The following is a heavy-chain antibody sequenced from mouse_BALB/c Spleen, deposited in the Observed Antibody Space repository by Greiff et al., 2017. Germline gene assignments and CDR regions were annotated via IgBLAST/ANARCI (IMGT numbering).Heavy chain of an antibody. V-gene: IGHV1-62-2*01. CDR2: FYPGSGSI. CDR1: GYTFTEYI. CDR3: ARHEDRGYDTAWFAY. J-gene: IGHJ3*01. D-gene: IGHD2-2*01. Sequence: VQRVESGAGLVKPGASVKLSCKASGYTFTEYIIHWVKQRSGQGLEWIGWFYPGSGSIKYNEKFKDKATLTADKSSSTVYMELSRLTSEDSAVYFCARHEDRGYDTAWFAYWGQGTLVTVSA.